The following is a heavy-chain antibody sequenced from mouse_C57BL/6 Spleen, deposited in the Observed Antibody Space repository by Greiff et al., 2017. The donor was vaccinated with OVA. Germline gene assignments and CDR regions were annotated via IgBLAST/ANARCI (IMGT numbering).Heavy chain of an antibody. CDR1: GFSLTSYG. CDR3: ARKMITNDAMDY. Sequence: QVQLQQSGPGLVQPSQSLSITCTVSGFSLTSYGVHWVRQSPGKGLEWLGVIWSGGSTDYNAAFISRLSISKDNSKSQVFFKMNSLQADDTAIYYCARKMITNDAMDYWGQGTSVTVSS. D-gene: IGHD2-4*01. V-gene: IGHV2-2*01. CDR2: IWSGGST. J-gene: IGHJ4*01.